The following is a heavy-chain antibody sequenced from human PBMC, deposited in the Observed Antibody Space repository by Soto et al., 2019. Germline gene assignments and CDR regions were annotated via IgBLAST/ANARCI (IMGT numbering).Heavy chain of an antibody. V-gene: IGHV4-59*08. CDR2: IYYSGST. J-gene: IGHJ6*02. CDR3: ARHGYSSSWYPPYYYYYGMDV. Sequence: SETLSLTCTVSGGSMISYYLSWIRQPPGKGLEWIGYIYYSGSTNYNPSLKSRVTISVDTSKNQFSLKLSSVTAADTAVYYCARHGYSSSWYPPYYYYYGMDVWGQGTTVTVSS. CDR1: GGSMISYY. D-gene: IGHD6-13*01.